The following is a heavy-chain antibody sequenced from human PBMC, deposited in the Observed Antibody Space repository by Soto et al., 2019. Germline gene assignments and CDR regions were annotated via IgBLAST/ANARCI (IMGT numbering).Heavy chain of an antibody. Sequence: QVQLVQSGAEVKKPGASVKVSCKASGYTFTSYGISWVRQAPAQGLEWMGWISAYNGNTNYAQKLRGRVTMTPDTSKSTAHMALRTLRSDDTAVYYCARGTTVETGSYWGQGTLVTVSS. V-gene: IGHV1-18*01. J-gene: IGHJ4*02. CDR3: ARGTTVETGSY. CDR2: ISAYNGNT. D-gene: IGHD4-17*01. CDR1: GYTFTSYG.